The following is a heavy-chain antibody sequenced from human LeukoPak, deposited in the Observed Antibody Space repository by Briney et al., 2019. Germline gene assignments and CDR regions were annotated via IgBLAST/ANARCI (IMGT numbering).Heavy chain of an antibody. CDR2: IIPIFGTA. CDR3: ARDGVDCSGGSCYSAKGGYGNWFDP. Sequence: SVNVSFKASGGTFSSYAISWVRQAPGQGLEWMGGIIPIFGTANYAQKFQGRVTITTDESTSTAYMELSSLRSEDTAVYYCARDGVDCSGGSCYSAKGGYGNWFDPWGQGTLVTVSS. D-gene: IGHD2-15*01. CDR1: GGTFSSYA. V-gene: IGHV1-69*05. J-gene: IGHJ5*02.